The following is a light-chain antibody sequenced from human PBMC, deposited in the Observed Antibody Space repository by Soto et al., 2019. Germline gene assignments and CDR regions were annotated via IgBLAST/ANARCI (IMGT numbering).Light chain of an antibody. V-gene: IGKV3-11*01. CDR1: QSVSSSY. CDR2: DTS. J-gene: IGKJ4*01. CDR3: QQRSNWPLT. Sequence: DIVLTQSPATLSLSPGERATXXXXXSQSVSSSYLAWYQQKPGQAPRLLIYDTSNXXTGIPARFSGSGSGTDFTLTISSLEPEDFAVYYCQQRSNWPLTFGGGTKVDI.